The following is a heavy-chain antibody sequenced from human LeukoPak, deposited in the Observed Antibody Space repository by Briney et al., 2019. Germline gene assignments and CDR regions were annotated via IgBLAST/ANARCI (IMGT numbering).Heavy chain of an antibody. J-gene: IGHJ2*01. CDR3: AKYGDYVYWYFDL. Sequence: PGGSLRLSCAASGFSFSSYSINWIRQTPGKGLEWVSAISGSGGSTYYADSVKGRFTISRDNSKNTLYLQMNSLRAEDTAVYYCAKYGDYVYWYFDLWGRGTLVTVSS. CDR1: GFSFSSYS. CDR2: ISGSGGST. V-gene: IGHV3-23*01. D-gene: IGHD4-17*01.